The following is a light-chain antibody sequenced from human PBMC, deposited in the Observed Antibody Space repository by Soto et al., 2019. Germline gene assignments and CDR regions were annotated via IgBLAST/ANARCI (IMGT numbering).Light chain of an antibody. CDR3: QQFNRYPHEYT. Sequence: AIQLTQSPSSLSASVGDRVTITCRASQGISSALAWYQQKPGKAPKLLIYDASSLESGVPSRFSGSGSGTDFTLTISSLQPEDFATYYCQQFNRYPHEYTFGGGTKVEIK. CDR1: QGISSA. J-gene: IGKJ4*01. V-gene: IGKV1-13*02. CDR2: DAS.